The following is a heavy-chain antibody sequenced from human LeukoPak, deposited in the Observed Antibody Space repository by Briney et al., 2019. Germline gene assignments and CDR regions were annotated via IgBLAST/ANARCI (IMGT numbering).Heavy chain of an antibody. V-gene: IGHV4-34*01. D-gene: IGHD2-2*01. CDR2: INHSGST. Sequence: PSETLSLTCAVYGGSFSGYYWSWIRQPPGKGLEWIGEINHSGSTNYNPSLKSRVTISADTSKNQLSLKLSSVTAADTAVYYCARLRPYCSSTSCYLYYYGMDVWGQGTTITVSS. J-gene: IGHJ6*02. CDR3: ARLRPYCSSTSCYLYYYGMDV. CDR1: GGSFSGYY.